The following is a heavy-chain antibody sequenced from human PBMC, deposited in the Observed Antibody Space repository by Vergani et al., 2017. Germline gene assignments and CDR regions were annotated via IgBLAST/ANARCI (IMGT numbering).Heavy chain of an antibody. V-gene: IGHV4-61*10. Sequence: QVQLQESGPGLVKPSETLSLTCTVSGGSVSSGSYYWSWIRQPAGKGLEWIGYIYYSGSTNYNPSLKSRVTISVDTSKNRFSLKLSSVTAADTAVYYCARDQPLELAEIDYFDYWGQGTLVTVSS. J-gene: IGHJ4*02. CDR2: IYYSGST. CDR3: ARDQPLELAEIDYFDY. D-gene: IGHD1-7*01. CDR1: GGSVSSGSYY.